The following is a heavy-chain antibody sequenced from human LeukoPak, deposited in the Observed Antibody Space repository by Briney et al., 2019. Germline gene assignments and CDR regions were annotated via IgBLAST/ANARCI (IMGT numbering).Heavy chain of an antibody. CDR1: GFTFSSYA. Sequence: TGGSLRLSCAASGFTFSSYAMSWVRQAPGKGLEWVSAISGSGGSTYYADSVKGRFTISRDNAKKSLYLQMNSLRAEDTAVYYCAELGITMIGGVWGKGTTVTISS. CDR3: AELGITMIGGV. V-gene: IGHV3-23*01. D-gene: IGHD3-10*02. J-gene: IGHJ6*04. CDR2: ISGSGGST.